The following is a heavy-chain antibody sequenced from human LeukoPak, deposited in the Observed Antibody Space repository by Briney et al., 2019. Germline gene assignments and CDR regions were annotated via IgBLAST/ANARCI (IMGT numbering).Heavy chain of an antibody. Sequence: SETLSLTCTVSGGSISGYFWSWIRQPPGKGLQWIGSIYYSDSGKMYYNPSLKSRVTISADTSKNHFSLKVSSVTAADTAVYYCARRPPALGAFDIWGQGTMVSVSS. J-gene: IGHJ3*02. V-gene: IGHV4-39*02. CDR3: ARRPPALGAFDI. CDR2: IYYSDSGKM. D-gene: IGHD6-6*01. CDR1: GGSISGYF.